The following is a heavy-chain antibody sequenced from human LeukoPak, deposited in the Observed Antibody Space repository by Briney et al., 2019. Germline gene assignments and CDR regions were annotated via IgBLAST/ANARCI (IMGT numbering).Heavy chain of an antibody. V-gene: IGHV4-34*01. CDR2: INHSGST. Sequence: PSETLSLTCAVYGGSFSGYYWSWIRQPPGKGLEWIGEINHSGSTNYNPSLKSRVTISVDTSKNQFSLKLSSVTAADTAVYYCARVSVAGPYYYYGMDVWGQGTTVTVSS. CDR3: ARVSVAGPYYYYGMDV. D-gene: IGHD6-19*01. CDR1: GGSFSGYY. J-gene: IGHJ6*02.